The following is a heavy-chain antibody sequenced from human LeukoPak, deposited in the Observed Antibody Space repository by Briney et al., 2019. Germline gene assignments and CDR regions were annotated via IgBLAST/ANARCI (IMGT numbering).Heavy chain of an antibody. Sequence: GGSLRLSCAASGFAFSTYGMHWVRQAPGKGLEWVTFIRYDGENKYYVDSVKGRFTISRDNSKNTVYLQMNSLRAEDTAVYYCARARSSYGYGDAFDIWGQGTMVTVSS. CDR1: GFAFSTYG. CDR3: ARARSSYGYGDAFDI. CDR2: IRYDGENK. J-gene: IGHJ3*02. D-gene: IGHD5-18*01. V-gene: IGHV3-30*02.